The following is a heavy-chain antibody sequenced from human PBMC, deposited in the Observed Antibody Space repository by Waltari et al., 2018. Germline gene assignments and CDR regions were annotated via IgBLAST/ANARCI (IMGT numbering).Heavy chain of an antibody. CDR3: TRRPIRSSGGGIDY. J-gene: IGHJ4*02. CDR2: INHSGST. CDR1: GGSISRTTW. Sequence: QVQLHESGPGLVKPSGTLSLTYTVPGGSISRTTWWTLVRQPPGKGLEWIGEINHSGSTSYSPSLKNRITISVDKSKNQFSVKLSSVTAADTAVYYFTRRPIRSSGGGIDYWGQGTLVTVSS. D-gene: IGHD6-19*01. V-gene: IGHV4-4*02.